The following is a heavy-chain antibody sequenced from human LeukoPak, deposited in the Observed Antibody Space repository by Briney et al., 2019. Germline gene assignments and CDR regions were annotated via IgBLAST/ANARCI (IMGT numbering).Heavy chain of an antibody. CDR3: ARGLQRITIFGVVKNGDY. CDR2: INPSGGST. D-gene: IGHD3-3*01. Sequence: ASVKVSCKASGYTFTSYYIHWVPQAPGQGLEWMGIINPSGGSTSYAQKFQGRVTMTRDTSTSTVYMELSSLRSEDTAVYYCARGLQRITIFGVVKNGDYWGQGTLVTVSS. CDR1: GYTFTSYY. J-gene: IGHJ4*02. V-gene: IGHV1-46*01.